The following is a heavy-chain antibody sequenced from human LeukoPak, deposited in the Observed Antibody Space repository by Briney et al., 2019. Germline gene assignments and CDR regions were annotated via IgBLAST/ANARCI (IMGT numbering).Heavy chain of an antibody. V-gene: IGHV4-34*01. J-gene: IGHJ4*02. Sequence: SETLSLTCAVYGGSFSGYYWSWIRQPPGKGLEWIGEINHSGSTNYNPSLKGRVTIPVDTSKNQFSLKLSSLTAADTAVYYCARAYSNSIVWGQGTLVTVSS. CDR3: ARAYSNSIV. CDR1: GGSFSGYY. D-gene: IGHD6-6*01. CDR2: INHSGST.